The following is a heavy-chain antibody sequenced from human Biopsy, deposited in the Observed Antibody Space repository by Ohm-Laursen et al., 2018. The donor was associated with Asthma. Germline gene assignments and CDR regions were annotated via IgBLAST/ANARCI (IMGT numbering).Heavy chain of an antibody. CDR3: AKNVFPGWELRRGPDY. D-gene: IGHD1-26*01. J-gene: IGHJ4*02. V-gene: IGHV3-30*18. Sequence: SLRLSCTASGFRFSNYGMHWVRQAPGKGLDWVAVISFDGSNKNYTDSVKGRFTISRDNSRNTLHLQMNSLIADDTAVYYCAKNVFPGWELRRGPDYWGQGTLVTVSS. CDR2: ISFDGSNK. CDR1: GFRFSNYG.